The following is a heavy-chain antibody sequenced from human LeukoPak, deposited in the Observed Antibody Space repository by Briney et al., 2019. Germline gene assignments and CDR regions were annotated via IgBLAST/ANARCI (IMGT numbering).Heavy chain of an antibody. Sequence: SETLSLTCADSGGSISSKTWWSWVSQPPVKGLEWIGEIYHSGTTNYNPSLKSRVTISVDKSSNQFSLRLTSVTAADTAVYYCARNPGSESPDWWGQGTLVTVSS. D-gene: IGHD2-15*01. J-gene: IGHJ4*02. CDR2: IYHSGTT. CDR1: GGSISSKTW. CDR3: ARNPGSESPDW. V-gene: IGHV4-4*02.